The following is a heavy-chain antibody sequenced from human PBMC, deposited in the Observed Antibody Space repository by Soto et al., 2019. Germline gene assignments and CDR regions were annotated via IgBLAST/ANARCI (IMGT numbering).Heavy chain of an antibody. Sequence: LETLSLTCAVSGYSISSGYYWGWIRQPPGKGLEWIGSIYHSGSTYYNPSLKSRVTISVDTSKNQFSLKLSSVTAADTAVYYCARDPIKLWFGERGGMDVWGQGTTVT. D-gene: IGHD3-10*01. CDR3: ARDPIKLWFGERGGMDV. CDR2: IYHSGST. J-gene: IGHJ6*02. V-gene: IGHV4-38-2*02. CDR1: GYSISSGYY.